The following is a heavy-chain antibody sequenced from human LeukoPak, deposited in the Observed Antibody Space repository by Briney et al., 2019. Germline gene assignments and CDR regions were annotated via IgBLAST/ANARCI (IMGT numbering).Heavy chain of an antibody. Sequence: GASVKVSCKASGYTFISYDIYWVRQATGQGLEWMGWISAYNGNTNYAQKLQGRVTMTTDTSTSTAYMELRSLRSDDTAVYYCARVPFSSGSDYWGQGTPVTVSS. CDR2: ISAYNGNT. D-gene: IGHD6-19*01. V-gene: IGHV1-18*01. CDR1: GYTFISYD. CDR3: ARVPFSSGSDY. J-gene: IGHJ4*02.